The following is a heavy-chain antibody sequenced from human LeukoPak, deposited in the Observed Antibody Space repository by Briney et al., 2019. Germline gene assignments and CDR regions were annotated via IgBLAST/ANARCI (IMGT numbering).Heavy chain of an antibody. CDR3: ARQFRGNSGYDFGAPGRTFGY. V-gene: IGHV4-39*01. Sequence: SETLSLTCTVSGGSISSSSYYWGWIRQPPGKGLEWIGSIYYSGSTYYNPSLKSRVTISVDTSKNQFSLKLSSVTAADTAVYYCARQFRGNSGYDFGAPGRTFGYWGQGTLVTVSS. CDR1: GGSISSSSYY. J-gene: IGHJ4*02. D-gene: IGHD5-12*01. CDR2: IYYSGST.